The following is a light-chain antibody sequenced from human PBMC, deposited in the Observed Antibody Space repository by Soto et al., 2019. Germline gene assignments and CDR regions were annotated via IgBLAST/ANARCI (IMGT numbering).Light chain of an antibody. CDR1: SSDVGGYNY. Sequence: QSVLTQPRSVSGSPGQSVTISCTGTSSDVGGYNYVSWYQQHPGKAPKLMIYDVSKRPSGVPDRFSGSKSGNTASLTISGLQAEDEADYYCCSYAGSYGYIFGTGTKATVL. V-gene: IGLV2-11*01. CDR3: CSYAGSYGYI. CDR2: DVS. J-gene: IGLJ1*01.